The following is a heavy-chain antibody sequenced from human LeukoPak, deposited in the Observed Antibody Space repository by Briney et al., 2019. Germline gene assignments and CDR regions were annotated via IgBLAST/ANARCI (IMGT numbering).Heavy chain of an antibody. V-gene: IGHV3-7*01. D-gene: IGHD5-18*01. CDR2: IKQDGSDK. CDR3: ARGYSYGSTGTY. J-gene: IGHJ4*02. CDR1: GFTFSSSL. Sequence: GRSLRLSCAASGFTFSSSLMSWVRQAPGKGLEWVANIKQDGSDKYYVDSVRGRFTISRDNAKNSLYLQLNSLRVEDTAVYYCARGYSYGSTGTYWGQGTLVTVSS.